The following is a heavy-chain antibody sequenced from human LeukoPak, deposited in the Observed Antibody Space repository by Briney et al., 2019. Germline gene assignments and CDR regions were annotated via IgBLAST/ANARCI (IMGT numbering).Heavy chain of an antibody. D-gene: IGHD5-24*01. Sequence: SETLSLTCTVSGGSISSYYWSWIRQPPGKGLEWIGYIYYSGSTNYNPSLKSRVTISVDTSKNQFSLKLSSVTAAETAAYYCARARAREMGTISSAFDIWGQGTMVTVSS. CDR3: ARARAREMGTISSAFDI. CDR1: GGSISSYY. V-gene: IGHV4-59*01. CDR2: IYYSGST. J-gene: IGHJ3*02.